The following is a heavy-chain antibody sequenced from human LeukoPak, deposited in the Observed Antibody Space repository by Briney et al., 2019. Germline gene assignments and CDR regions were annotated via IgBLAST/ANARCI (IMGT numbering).Heavy chain of an antibody. CDR2: INSDGGST. CDR3: ARVRITLAGTKDANYFQH. Sequence: GRSLRLSCAVSGVTFSSYCMHWVRHGPGQGLVWVSRINSDGGSTIYADSVKGLVTISRDNAKNTPYLQMNALRAADTAVYYCARVRITLAGTKDANYFQHWGQGTLVTVSS. D-gene: IGHD6-19*01. CDR1: GVTFSSYC. V-gene: IGHV3-74*01. J-gene: IGHJ1*01.